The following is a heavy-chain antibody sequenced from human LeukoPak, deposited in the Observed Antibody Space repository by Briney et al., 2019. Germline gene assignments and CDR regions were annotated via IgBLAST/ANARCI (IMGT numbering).Heavy chain of an antibody. V-gene: IGHV3-33*01. CDR3: ARDRCKDYFDY. CDR1: RFTFSSHG. J-gene: IGHJ4*02. CDR2: IWNDGSNK. D-gene: IGHD2-8*01. Sequence: GGSLRLSCSPSRFTFSSHGMHWVRQGPGKGLEWVAFIWNDGSNKYYADSVQGRFTISRDNSKSTLYLQMNSLRAKDTAGYYCARDRCKDYFDYWGQGTLVTVSS.